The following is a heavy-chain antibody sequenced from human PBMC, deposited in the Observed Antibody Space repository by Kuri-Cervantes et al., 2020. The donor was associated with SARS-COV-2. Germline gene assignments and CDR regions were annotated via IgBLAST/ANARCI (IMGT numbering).Heavy chain of an antibody. J-gene: IGHJ4*02. CDR2: ISAYNGNT. CDR1: GGNFSSYG. D-gene: IGHD1-7*01. Sequence: AAVKVSCKASGGNFSSYGITWVRQAPGQGLEWMGWISAYNGNTNYAQKLKGRVTMTTDTSTSTAYMELRSLRSDDTAVYYCARVRKITGTTPDYWGQGTLVTVSS. CDR3: ARVRKITGTTPDY. V-gene: IGHV1-18*04.